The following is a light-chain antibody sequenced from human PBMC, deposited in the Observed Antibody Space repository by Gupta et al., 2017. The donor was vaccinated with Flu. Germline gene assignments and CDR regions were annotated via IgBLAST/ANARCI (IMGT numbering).Light chain of an antibody. CDR2: GAS. J-gene: IGKJ1*01. CDR1: QSIASN. CDR3: LQYNKWPRT. V-gene: IGKV3-15*01. Sequence: ESVTLSCRAGQSIASNLAWYQQKPGQAPRLLIYGASTRATGIPARFSGSGFGTEFTLTVSSLQSEDFAVYYCLQYNKWPRTFGPGTKVEIK.